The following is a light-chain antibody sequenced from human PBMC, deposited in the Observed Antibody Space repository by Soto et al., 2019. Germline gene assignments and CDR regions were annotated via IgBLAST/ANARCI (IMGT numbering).Light chain of an antibody. CDR2: AAS. CDR1: QDISSY. V-gene: IGKV1-8*01. Sequence: AIRMTQSPSSLSASTGDRVTITCRACQDISSYLAWYQQKPGKAPKFLIYAASTLQSGVPSRFSGSGSGTDFTLTISCLQSEDFAAYYCQQYYSYPRTFGQGTKVEIK. CDR3: QQYYSYPRT. J-gene: IGKJ1*01.